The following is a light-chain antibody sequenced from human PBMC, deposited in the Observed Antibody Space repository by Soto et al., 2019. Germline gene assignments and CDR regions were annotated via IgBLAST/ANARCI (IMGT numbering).Light chain of an antibody. V-gene: IGLV2-14*01. CDR2: EVT. CDR1: SGDVGAYNS. CDR3: GSYTGDSKL. J-gene: IGLJ2*01. Sequence: QSALTQPASVSGSPGQSITISCSGTSGDVGAYNSVSWYQQHPGKAPKLIIYEVTKRPSGVSNRFSGSKSGNTASLTISGVQPEDEADYYCGSYTGDSKLFGGETKLTVL.